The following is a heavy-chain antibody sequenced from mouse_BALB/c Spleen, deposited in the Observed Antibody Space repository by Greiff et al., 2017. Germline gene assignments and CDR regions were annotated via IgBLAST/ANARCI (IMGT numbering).Heavy chain of an antibody. Sequence: QVQLQQSGAELVRPGTSVKMSCKAAGYTFTNYWIGWVKQRPGHGLEWIGDIYPGGGYTNYNEKFKGKARLTADPYSSTAYLQLSSLTSEDSAVYFCARDYGSSYNAMDYWGQGTSVTVSS. CDR2: IYPGGGYT. J-gene: IGHJ4*01. V-gene: IGHV1-63*02. CDR3: ARDYGSSYNAMDY. CDR1: GYTFTNYW. D-gene: IGHD1-1*01.